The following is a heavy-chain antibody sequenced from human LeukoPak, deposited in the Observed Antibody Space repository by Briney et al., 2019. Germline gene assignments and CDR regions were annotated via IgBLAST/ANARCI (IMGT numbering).Heavy chain of an antibody. V-gene: IGHV4-4*02. CDR2: ICHSGST. J-gene: IGHJ4*02. CDR1: GGSVSSSNW. D-gene: IGHD3-3*01. Sequence: SGTLSLTCAVSGGSVSSSNWWSWVRQPPGKGLEWIGEICHSGSTNYNPSLKSRVTISVDKSKNQFSLKLSSVTAADTAVYYCARLPVANYDFWSGYYAYYFDYWGQGTLVTVSS. CDR3: ARLPVANYDFWSGYYAYYFDY.